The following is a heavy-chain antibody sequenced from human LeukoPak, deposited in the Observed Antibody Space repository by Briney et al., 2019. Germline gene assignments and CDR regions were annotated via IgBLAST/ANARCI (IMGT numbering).Heavy chain of an antibody. V-gene: IGHV3-30*18. CDR2: ISYDGSNK. D-gene: IGHD3-22*01. J-gene: IGHJ4*02. Sequence: GGSLRLSCAASGFTFSSYGMHWVRQAPGKGLEWVAVISYDGSNKYYADSVKGRFTISRDNSKNTLYLQMNSLRAEDTAVYYCAKDPTPAMIVVAAYYFDYWGQGTLVTVSS. CDR1: GFTFSSYG. CDR3: AKDPTPAMIVVAAYYFDY.